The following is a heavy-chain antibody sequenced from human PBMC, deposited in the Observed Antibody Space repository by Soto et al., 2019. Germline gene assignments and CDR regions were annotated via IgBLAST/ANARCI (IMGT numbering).Heavy chain of an antibody. J-gene: IGHJ6*02. V-gene: IGHV3-30*18. CDR3: AKGYEVSPPVASGWYSNYFYGVDV. D-gene: IGHD6-19*01. Sequence: QVLLVESGGGVVRPGRSLRLSCGASGFSFSKYGMHWVRQAPGEGLEWLSLISYDGSEKWYAESVKGRFTISRDNSKNTLYLKMNSLGGDDTAVYYCAKGYEVSPPVASGWYSNYFYGVDVWGRGTTVTVSS. CDR1: GFSFSKYG. CDR2: ISYDGSEK.